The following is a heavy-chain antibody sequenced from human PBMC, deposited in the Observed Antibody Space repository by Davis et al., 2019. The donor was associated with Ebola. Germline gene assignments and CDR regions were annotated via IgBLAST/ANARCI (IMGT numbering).Heavy chain of an antibody. CDR1: GGSISSSSYY. D-gene: IGHD3-10*01. J-gene: IGHJ5*02. V-gene: IGHV4-39*07. CDR3: ATDIRSGWFDP. Sequence: MPSETLSLTCTVSGGSISSSSYYWGWIRQPPGKGLEWIGSIYYSGSTYYNPSLKSRVTISVDTSKNQFSLKLSSVTAADTAVYYCATDIRSGWFDPWGQGTLVTVSS. CDR2: IYYSGST.